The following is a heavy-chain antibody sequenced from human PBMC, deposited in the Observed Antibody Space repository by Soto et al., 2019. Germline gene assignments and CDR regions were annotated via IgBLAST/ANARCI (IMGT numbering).Heavy chain of an antibody. D-gene: IGHD4-17*01. J-gene: IGHJ6*02. CDR2: IIPIFGTA. CDR3: ASSTTVTTRDYYYGMDV. Sequence: QVQLVQSGAEVKKPGSSVKASCKASGGTFSSYAISWVRQAPGQGLEWVGGIIPIFGTANYAQKFQGRVTITADESTSTAYMELSSLRSEDTAVYYCASSTTVTTRDYYYGMDVWGQGTTVTVSS. CDR1: GGTFSSYA. V-gene: IGHV1-69*01.